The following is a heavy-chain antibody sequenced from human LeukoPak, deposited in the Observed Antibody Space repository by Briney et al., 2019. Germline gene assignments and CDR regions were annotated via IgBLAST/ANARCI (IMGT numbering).Heavy chain of an antibody. Sequence: EASVKVSCKASGYTFTSYGISWVRQAPGQGLEWMGWINPNSGGTNYAQKFQGRVTMTRDTSISTAYMELSRLRSDDTAVYYCARVSGLGIVDYWGQGTLVTVSS. J-gene: IGHJ4*02. CDR3: ARVSGLGIVDY. CDR1: GYTFTSYG. V-gene: IGHV1-2*02. CDR2: INPNSGGT. D-gene: IGHD1-26*01.